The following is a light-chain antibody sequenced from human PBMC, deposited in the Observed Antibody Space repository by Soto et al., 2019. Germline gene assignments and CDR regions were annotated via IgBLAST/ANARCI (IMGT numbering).Light chain of an antibody. V-gene: IGKV1-39*01. Sequence: DIQMTQSPSSLSASVGDRVTITCRASQSISSNLNWYQQKPGEAPKLLIYVASIFQSGVPSRFSGSESETDYTLTIISLQPDDFPTYYCQQNYSTPYTFRQETKLYIK. CDR3: QQNYSTPYT. J-gene: IGKJ2*01. CDR1: QSISSN. CDR2: VAS.